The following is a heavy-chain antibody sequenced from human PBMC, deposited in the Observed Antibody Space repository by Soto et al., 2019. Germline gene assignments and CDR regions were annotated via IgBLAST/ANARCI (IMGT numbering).Heavy chain of an antibody. D-gene: IGHD1-1*01. J-gene: IGHJ3*02. CDR2: ISSSSSYI. V-gene: IGHV3-21*01. CDR3: ARDISYNDAFDI. CDR1: GFTFSSYS. Sequence: PGGSLRLSCAASGFTFSSYSMNWVRQAPGKGLEWVSSISSSSSYIYYADSVKGRFTISRDNAKNSLYLQMNSLRAEDTAVYYCARDISYNDAFDIWGQGTMVTVSS.